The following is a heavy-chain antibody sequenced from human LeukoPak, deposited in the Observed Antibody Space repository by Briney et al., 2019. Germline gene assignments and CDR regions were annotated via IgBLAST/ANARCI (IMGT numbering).Heavy chain of an antibody. Sequence: SETLSLTCTVSGGSISSSSYYWGWIRQPPRKGLEWIGSIYYSGSTYYNPSLKSRVTISVDTSKNQFSLKLSSVTAADTAVYYCARHEGGGFQYYFDYWGQGTLVTVSS. J-gene: IGHJ4*02. V-gene: IGHV4-39*01. CDR3: ARHEGGGFQYYFDY. D-gene: IGHD2-15*01. CDR1: GGSISSSSYY. CDR2: IYYSGST.